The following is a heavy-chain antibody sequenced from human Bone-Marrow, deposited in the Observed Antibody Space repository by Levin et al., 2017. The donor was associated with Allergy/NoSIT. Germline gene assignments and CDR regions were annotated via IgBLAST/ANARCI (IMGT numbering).Heavy chain of an antibody. Sequence: SVKVSCKASGGSFSSYAIVWVRQAPGRGLEWMGRIIPILRGANYAQKFQGRLTITADESTTTAHMELNSLTFEDTAVYYCARAGGSGSYAYWGQGTRVTVSS. CDR2: IIPILRGA. CDR3: ARAGGSGSYAY. J-gene: IGHJ4*02. CDR1: GGSFSSYA. V-gene: IGHV1-69*11. D-gene: IGHD3-10*01.